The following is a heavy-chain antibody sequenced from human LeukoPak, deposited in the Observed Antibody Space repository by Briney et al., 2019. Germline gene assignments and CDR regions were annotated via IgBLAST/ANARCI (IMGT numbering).Heavy chain of an antibody. CDR3: ARYRSSPPYFYYSMDV. CDR2: IYYSGST. D-gene: IGHD6-6*01. V-gene: IGHV4-59*11. Sequence: SETLSLTCTVSGGSISSHYWSWIRQPPGKGLEWIGDIYYSGSTNYNPSLKSRVTISVDTSKNQFSLKLSSVTAADPAVYYCARYRSSPPYFYYSMDVWGNGTTVTVSS. CDR1: GGSISSHY. J-gene: IGHJ6*03.